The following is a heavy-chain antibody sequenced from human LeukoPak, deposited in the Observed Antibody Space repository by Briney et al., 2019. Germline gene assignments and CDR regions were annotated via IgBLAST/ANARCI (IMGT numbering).Heavy chain of an antibody. D-gene: IGHD2-15*01. J-gene: IGHJ4*02. Sequence: GGSLRLSCAASGFTFSSYAMHWVRQAPGKGLEWVAVISYDGSNKYYADPVKGRFTISRDNSKNTLYLQMNSLRAEDTAVYYCARDRWVVVAATMDYWGQGTLVTVSS. CDR2: ISYDGSNK. V-gene: IGHV3-30*04. CDR3: ARDRWVVVAATMDY. CDR1: GFTFSSYA.